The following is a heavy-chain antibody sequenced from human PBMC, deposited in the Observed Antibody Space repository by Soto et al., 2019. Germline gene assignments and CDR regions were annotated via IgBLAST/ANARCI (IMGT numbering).Heavy chain of an antibody. D-gene: IGHD2-8*02. CDR3: VGESTVSGPTGSAT. CDR1: GGSINSGRSS. Sequence: SETLSLTCSVSGGSINSGRSSWNWIRQSPGKGLEWIASIYHSGSTYYNPSLKSRVSISVDRPENQFSLKLSSVAAADTAVYYRVGESTVSGPTGSATWGPGTLVPVS. CDR2: IYHSGST. V-gene: IGHV4-30-2*06. J-gene: IGHJ5*02.